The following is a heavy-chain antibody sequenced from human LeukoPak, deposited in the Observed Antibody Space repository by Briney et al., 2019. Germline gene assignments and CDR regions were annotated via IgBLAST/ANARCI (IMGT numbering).Heavy chain of an antibody. V-gene: IGHV4-34*01. Sequence: PSETLSLTCAVYGGSFSGYYWSWIRQPPGKGLEWIGEINHSGSTNYNPSLKSRVTISVDTSKNQFSLKLSSVTAADTAVYYCARETSWYYYDSSGYHTDYWGQGTLATVSS. J-gene: IGHJ4*02. CDR3: ARETSWYYYDSSGYHTDY. CDR1: GGSFSGYY. CDR2: INHSGST. D-gene: IGHD3-22*01.